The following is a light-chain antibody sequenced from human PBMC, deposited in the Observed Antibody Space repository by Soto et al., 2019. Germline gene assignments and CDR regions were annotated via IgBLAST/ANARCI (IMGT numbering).Light chain of an antibody. J-gene: IGKJ5*01. CDR1: QSVSSY. CDR2: DAS. V-gene: IGKV3-11*01. Sequence: EIVLTQSPATLSLSPGERATLSCRASQSVSSYLAWYQQKPGQAPRLLIYDASNRATGIPARFSGSGSGTDCTVNISSLEPEDFAVYYCQQRSNWPITFGQGTRLEIK. CDR3: QQRSNWPIT.